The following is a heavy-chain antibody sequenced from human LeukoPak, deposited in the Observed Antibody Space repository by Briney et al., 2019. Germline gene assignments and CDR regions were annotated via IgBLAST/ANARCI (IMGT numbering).Heavy chain of an antibody. J-gene: IGHJ3*02. CDR2: INPNSGGT. Sequence: ASVKVSCKASGDTFTGYYMHWVRQAPGQGLEWMGRINPNSGGTNYAQKFQGRVTMTRDTSISTAYMELSRLRSDDTAVYYCAREGPGAIYCSGGSCYSAFDIWGQGTMVTVSS. D-gene: IGHD2-15*01. V-gene: IGHV1-2*06. CDR3: AREGPGAIYCSGGSCYSAFDI. CDR1: GDTFTGYY.